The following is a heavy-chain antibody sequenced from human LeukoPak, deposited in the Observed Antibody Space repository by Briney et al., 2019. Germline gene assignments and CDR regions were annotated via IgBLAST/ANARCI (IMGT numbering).Heavy chain of an antibody. Sequence: ESGPTLVKPPPTLTPTRTLSGVSRRISRGGVGWIRHPPGKALEWLTLIYWNDDKRYSPSLKSRLTITKDTSKNQVVLTMTNMDPVDTATYHCAHRPAAAAGYNWFDPWGQGILVTVSS. CDR3: AHRPAAAAGYNWFDP. CDR1: GVSRRISRGG. D-gene: IGHD6-13*01. V-gene: IGHV2-5*01. CDR2: IYWNDDK. J-gene: IGHJ5*02.